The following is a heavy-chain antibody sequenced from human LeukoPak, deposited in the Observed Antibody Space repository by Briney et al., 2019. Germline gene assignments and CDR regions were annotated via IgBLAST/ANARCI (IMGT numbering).Heavy chain of an antibody. V-gene: IGHV4-38-2*01. J-gene: IGHJ4*02. CDR1: DSSIRSAHY. Sequence: SETLYLTCAVSDSSIRSAHYWGWIRQPPGKGLEWIGSIYHSGSTYYKPSLQSRVTISLETSKNQFSLKLISVTAADTAVYYCARHSETIVGSVDSWGQGILVTVSS. CDR3: ARHSETIVGSVDS. D-gene: IGHD3-3*01. CDR2: IYHSGST.